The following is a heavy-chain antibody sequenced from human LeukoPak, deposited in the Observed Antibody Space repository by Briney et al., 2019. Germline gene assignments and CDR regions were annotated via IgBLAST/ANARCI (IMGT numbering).Heavy chain of an antibody. D-gene: IGHD2-15*01. Sequence: PGGSLRLSCAASGFTFNSYAMTWVRQAPGKGLEWVSTIIGSGGNTDYADSVKGRFTISRDNSKDTLFLQMDSLRVEDTAVYYCATFCSGGDCYSFAPWGQGTLVTVSS. CDR3: ATFCSGGDCYSFAP. J-gene: IGHJ5*02. CDR1: GFTFNSYA. V-gene: IGHV3-23*01. CDR2: IIGSGGNT.